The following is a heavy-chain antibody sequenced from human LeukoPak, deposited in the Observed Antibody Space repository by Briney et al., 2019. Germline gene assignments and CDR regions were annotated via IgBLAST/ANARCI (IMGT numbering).Heavy chain of an antibody. V-gene: IGHV3-48*04. CDR1: GFTFSTYS. CDR2: ISSSSGTI. Sequence: GGSLRLSCAASGFTFSTYSMNWVRQAPGKGLEWVSYISSSSGTIYYADSEKGRFTISRDNAKNSLFLQMSSLTAEDTAVYFCARGGYCTDGVCFSYFDYWGQGTLVTVSS. D-gene: IGHD2-8*01. CDR3: ARGGYCTDGVCFSYFDY. J-gene: IGHJ4*02.